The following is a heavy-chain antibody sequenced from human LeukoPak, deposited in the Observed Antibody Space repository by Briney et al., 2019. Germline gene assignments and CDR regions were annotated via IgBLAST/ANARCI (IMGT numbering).Heavy chain of an antibody. CDR3: ARDASTINFDY. J-gene: IGHJ4*02. CDR1: GYTFTSYG. V-gene: IGHV7-4-1*02. Sequence: GASVKVSCKASGYTFTSYGISWVRQAPGQGLEWMGWITTSTGNPTYAQGFTGRFVFSLDTSVSTTYLHINSLKAEDTAVYYCARDASTINFDYWGQGTLVTVSS. CDR2: ITTSTGNP. D-gene: IGHD5/OR15-5a*01.